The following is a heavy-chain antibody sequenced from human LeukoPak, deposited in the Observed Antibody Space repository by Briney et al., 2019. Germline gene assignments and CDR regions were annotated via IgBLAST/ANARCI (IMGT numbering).Heavy chain of an antibody. V-gene: IGHV3-11*04. D-gene: IGHD2-8*01. Sequence: PGGSLRLSCAASGFTFSDYYMSWIRQAPGKGLEWVSYISSSGSTIYYADSVKGRFTISRDNAKNSLYLQMNSLRAEDTAVYYCAKDRCSNGIGCYYYYMDVWGKGTTVTIYS. CDR3: AKDRCSNGIGCYYYYMDV. J-gene: IGHJ6*03. CDR1: GFTFSDYY. CDR2: ISSSGSTI.